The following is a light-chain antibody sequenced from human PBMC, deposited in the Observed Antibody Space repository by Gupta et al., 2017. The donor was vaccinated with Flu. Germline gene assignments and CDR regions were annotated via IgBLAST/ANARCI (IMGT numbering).Light chain of an antibody. CDR2: DAS. CDR1: QGISSY. CDR3: QQLNSYPCT. V-gene: IGKV1-9*01. J-gene: IGKJ4*02. Sequence: ETQLTQSPSVLSASVRDRVTITCRASQGISSYLAWYQQKPGKAPKLLIYDASTLVSGVPSRCSGSGCGTEFTLTISSRQPEDFATYYCQQLNSYPCTFGGGTKVEIK.